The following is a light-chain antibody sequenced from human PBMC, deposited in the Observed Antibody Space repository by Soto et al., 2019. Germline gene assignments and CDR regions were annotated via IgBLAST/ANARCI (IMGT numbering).Light chain of an antibody. Sequence: QSVLTQPPSASGTPGQRVTISCSGSSSNIGTYSVSWYQQFPGTAPRLLIYSDNQRPSGVPDRFSASKSGASASLAISGLQSEDEADFYCAAWDDSLNGWVFGTGTKGTVL. CDR3: AAWDDSLNGWV. CDR2: SDN. V-gene: IGLV1-44*01. J-gene: IGLJ1*01. CDR1: SSNIGTYS.